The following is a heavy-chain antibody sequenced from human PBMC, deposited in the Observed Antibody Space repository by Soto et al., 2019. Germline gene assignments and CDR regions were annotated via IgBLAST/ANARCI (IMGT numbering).Heavy chain of an antibody. CDR1: GGSISSSSYY. Sequence: PSETLSLTCTVSGGSISSSSYYWGWIRQPPGKGLEWIGSIYYSGSTYYNPSLKSRVTISVDTSKNQFSLKLSSVTAADTAVYYCARQPTTVTTVSDYWGQGTLVTVSS. J-gene: IGHJ4*02. V-gene: IGHV4-39*01. CDR2: IYYSGST. D-gene: IGHD4-17*01. CDR3: ARQPTTVTTVSDY.